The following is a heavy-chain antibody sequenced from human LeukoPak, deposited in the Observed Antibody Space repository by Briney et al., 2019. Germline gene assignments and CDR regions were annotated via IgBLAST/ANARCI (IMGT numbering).Heavy chain of an antibody. J-gene: IGHJ5*02. CDR3: ARGRPLGYCSSTSCYSWLDP. CDR1: GGSISSGGYY. Sequence: SETLSLTCTVSGGSISSGGYYWSWIRQHPGKGLEWIGYIYYSGSTYYNPSLKSRVTISVDTSKNQFSLKLSSVTAADTAVYYCARGRPLGYCSSTSCYSWLDPWGQGTLVTVSS. D-gene: IGHD2-2*01. CDR2: IYYSGST. V-gene: IGHV4-31*03.